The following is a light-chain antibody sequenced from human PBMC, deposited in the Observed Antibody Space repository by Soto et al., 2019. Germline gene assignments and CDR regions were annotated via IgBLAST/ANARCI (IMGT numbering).Light chain of an antibody. CDR3: QQYDNRLT. CDR1: QDIRDS. CDR2: DAS. Sequence: DIQLTQSPSSLSASVRDRVTITCQASQDIRDSLNWYQQKPGKAPKLLIYDASNLETGVPSRFTGSGSGTDFTLTISSLQPEDIATYYCQQYDNRLTLGGGTKVDIK. V-gene: IGKV1-33*01. J-gene: IGKJ4*01.